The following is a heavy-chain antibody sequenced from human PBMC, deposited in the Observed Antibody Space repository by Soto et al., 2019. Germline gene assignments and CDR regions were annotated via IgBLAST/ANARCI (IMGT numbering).Heavy chain of an antibody. V-gene: IGHV1-69*13. D-gene: IGHD2-15*01. CDR3: AREYCSGGSCQKPYFDY. CDR1: GGTFSSYA. CDR2: IIPIFGTA. Sequence: GASVKVSCKASGGTFSSYAISWVRQAPGQGLEWMGGIIPIFGTANYAQKFQGRVTITADESTSTAYMELSSLRSEDTAAYYCAREYCSGGSCQKPYFDYWGQGTLVTVSS. J-gene: IGHJ4*02.